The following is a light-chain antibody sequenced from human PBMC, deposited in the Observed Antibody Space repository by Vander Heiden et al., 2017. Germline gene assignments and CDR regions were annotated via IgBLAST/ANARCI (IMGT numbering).Light chain of an antibody. CDR1: SSDVGGYNY. CDR2: DVS. Sequence: SPLTQPASVSGSPGQSMPISCTGTSSDVGGYNYVSWYQQHPGKAPKLMIYDVSNRHSGVSNRFSGSKSGNTASLTISGLQAEDEADYYCSSYTSSSTPLFGGGTKLTVL. V-gene: IGLV2-14*01. J-gene: IGLJ2*01. CDR3: SSYTSSSTPL.